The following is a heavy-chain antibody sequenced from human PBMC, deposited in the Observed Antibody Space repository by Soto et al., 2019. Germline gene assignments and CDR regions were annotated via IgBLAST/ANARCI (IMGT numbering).Heavy chain of an antibody. Sequence: PSETLSLTCAVYGGSFSGYYWSWIRQPPGKGLEWIGEINHSGSTNYNPSLKSRVTISVDTSKNQFSLKLSSVTAADTAVYYCARSRRGYCSGGSCYRFEYWGQGTLVTVSS. V-gene: IGHV4-34*01. CDR2: INHSGST. J-gene: IGHJ4*02. D-gene: IGHD2-15*01. CDR3: ARSRRGYCSGGSCYRFEY. CDR1: GGSFSGYY.